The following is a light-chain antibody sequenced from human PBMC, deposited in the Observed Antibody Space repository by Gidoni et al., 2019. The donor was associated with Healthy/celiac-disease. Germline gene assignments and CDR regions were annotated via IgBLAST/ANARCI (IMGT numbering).Light chain of an antibody. V-gene: IGKV1-13*02. J-gene: IGKJ5*01. CDR1: QGISSA. CDR3: QQFNSYPG. CDR2: DAS. Sequence: AIQLTQSPSSLSASVGDRVTITCRASQGISSALAWYQQKPGKSPKLLSYDASSLESGVPSRFSGSGSGTEFTLTISSLQPEDFATYYCQQFNSYPGFGQGTRLEIK.